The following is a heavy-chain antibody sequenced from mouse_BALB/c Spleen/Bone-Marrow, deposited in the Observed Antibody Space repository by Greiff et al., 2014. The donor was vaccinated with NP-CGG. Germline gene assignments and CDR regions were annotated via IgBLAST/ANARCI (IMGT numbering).Heavy chain of an antibody. CDR3: ARGHYEAMDY. J-gene: IGHJ4*01. CDR1: GYTFINYW. CDR2: INPSTAYT. D-gene: IGHD2-1*01. V-gene: IGHV1-7*01. Sequence: VQLQQSGAELAKPGASVKMSCKASGYTFINYWIHWVKQRPGQGLEWIGYINPSTAYTAYNQKFQDKTTLTADKSSSTAYMQLSSLTSEDSAVYYCARGHYEAMDYWGQGTSVTVSS.